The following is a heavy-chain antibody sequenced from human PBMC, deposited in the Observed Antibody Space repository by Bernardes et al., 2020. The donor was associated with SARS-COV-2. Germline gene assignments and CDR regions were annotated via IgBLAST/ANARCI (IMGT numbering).Heavy chain of an antibody. D-gene: IGHD3-10*01. CDR2: IISSWST. J-gene: IGHJ4*02. CDR3: ARLDYYLSVTYYNARHY. CDR1: GDSISSNNYS. Sequence: WESLCLTRTVSGDSISSNNYSWGWIRQLPGKGLEWIGNIISSWSTFYTPSLQSRVTISVDMSNNQFSLRLTSVTAADTAVYFFARLDYYLSVTYYNARHYWGQGALVTVSS. V-gene: IGHV4-39*01.